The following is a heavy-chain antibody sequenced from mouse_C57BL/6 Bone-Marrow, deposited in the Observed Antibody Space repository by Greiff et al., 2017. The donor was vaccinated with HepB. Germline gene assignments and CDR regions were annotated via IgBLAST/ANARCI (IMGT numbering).Heavy chain of an antibody. V-gene: IGHV5-16*01. D-gene: IGHD1-1*01. CDR3: ARYYYGSSYCYAMDY. J-gene: IGHJ4*01. Sequence: EVKLMESEGGLVQPGSSMKLSCTASGFTFSDYYMAWVRQVPEKGLEWVANINYDGSSTYYLDSLKSRFIISRDNAKNILYLQMSSLKSEDTATYYCARYYYGSSYCYAMDYWGQGTSVTVSS. CDR2: INYDGSST. CDR1: GFTFSDYY.